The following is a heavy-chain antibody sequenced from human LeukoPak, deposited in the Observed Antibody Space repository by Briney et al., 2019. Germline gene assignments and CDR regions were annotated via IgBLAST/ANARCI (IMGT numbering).Heavy chain of an antibody. CDR1: GFTFSTYW. Sequence: GGSLRLSCAASGFTFSTYWMTWVRQAPGKGLEWVADINQDGSEKHYVDSVTGRFTISRDNAKNSLYLQVNSLRADDTAVYYCARDPPYTTGAAFDIWGQGTMVTVSS. D-gene: IGHD1-1*01. J-gene: IGHJ3*02. CDR3: ARDPPYTTGAAFDI. V-gene: IGHV3-7*01. CDR2: INQDGSEK.